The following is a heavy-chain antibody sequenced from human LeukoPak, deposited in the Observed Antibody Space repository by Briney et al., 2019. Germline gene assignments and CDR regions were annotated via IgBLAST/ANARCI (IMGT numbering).Heavy chain of an antibody. D-gene: IGHD3-16*01. Sequence: SETLSLTCTVSGYSISSGYYWGWIRQPPGKGLEWIGSIYYSGSTYYNPSLKSRVTISVDTSKNQFSLKLSSVTAADTAVYYCARLGSDAFDIWGQGTLVTVSS. CDR3: ARLGSDAFDI. CDR1: GYSISSGYY. J-gene: IGHJ3*02. CDR2: IYYSGST. V-gene: IGHV4-38-2*02.